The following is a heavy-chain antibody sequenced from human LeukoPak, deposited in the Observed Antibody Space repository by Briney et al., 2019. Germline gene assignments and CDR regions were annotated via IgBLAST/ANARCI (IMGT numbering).Heavy chain of an antibody. CDR2: ISYDGSNK. CDR3: ARGRIGYCTNGVCYTAHAFDY. Sequence: GRSLRLSCAASGFTFSSYAMHWVRQAPGKGLEWVAVISYDGSNKYYADSVKGRFTISSDNSKNTLYLQMNSLRAEDTAVYYCARGRIGYCTNGVCYTAHAFDYWGQGTLVTVSS. V-gene: IGHV3-30-3*01. J-gene: IGHJ4*02. D-gene: IGHD2-8*01. CDR1: GFTFSSYA.